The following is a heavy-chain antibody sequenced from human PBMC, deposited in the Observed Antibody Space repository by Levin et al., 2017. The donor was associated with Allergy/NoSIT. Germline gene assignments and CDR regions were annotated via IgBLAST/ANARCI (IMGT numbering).Heavy chain of an antibody. V-gene: IGHV3-30-3*01. CDR2: ISYGGNDK. D-gene: IGHD3-16*01. CDR3: ARGYTLGDLDH. J-gene: IGHJ4*02. CDR1: GFTFSSYA. Sequence: GESLKISCAASGFTFSSYAIHWVRQAPGKGLEWVAIISYGGNDKDYADSVRGRFTISRDNSENMVYLQMNSLRGEDTAVYFCARGYTLGDLDHWGQGSLVTVSS.